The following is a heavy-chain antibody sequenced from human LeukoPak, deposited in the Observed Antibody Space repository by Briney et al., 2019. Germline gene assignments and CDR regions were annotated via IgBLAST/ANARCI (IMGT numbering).Heavy chain of an antibody. CDR3: ARSTGPIDY. J-gene: IGHJ4*02. Sequence: SQTLSLTCAISGDSLSSNSAAWNWIRQSPSRGLEWLGRTYYRSKWYTYYAASVKSRIAINRDTSKNQFSLQLNSVTPEDTAVYYCARSTGPIDYWGQGTLVTVSS. CDR2: TYYRSKWYT. V-gene: IGHV6-1*01. CDR1: GDSLSSNSAA. D-gene: IGHD1-1*01.